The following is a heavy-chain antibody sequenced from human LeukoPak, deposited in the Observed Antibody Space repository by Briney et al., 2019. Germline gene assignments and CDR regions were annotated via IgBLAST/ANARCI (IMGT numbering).Heavy chain of an antibody. D-gene: IGHD3-10*01. Sequence: NPSETLSLTCTVSGGSISSYYWSWIRQSPGKGLEWIGEINHSGSTNYNPSLKSRVTISVDTSKNQFSLKLSSVTAADTAVYYCARRLKRWRLTRDWFDPWGQGTLVTVSS. V-gene: IGHV4-34*01. CDR2: INHSGST. CDR3: ARRLKRWRLTRDWFDP. CDR1: GGSISSYY. J-gene: IGHJ5*02.